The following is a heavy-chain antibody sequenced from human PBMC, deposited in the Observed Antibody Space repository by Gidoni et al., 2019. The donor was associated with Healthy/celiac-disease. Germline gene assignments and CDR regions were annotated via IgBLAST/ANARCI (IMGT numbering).Heavy chain of an antibody. CDR2: IWYDGSNK. CDR3: ARVDYSKTTYYYYYGMDV. D-gene: IGHD4-4*01. CDR1: GFTFHSYG. J-gene: IGHJ6*02. Sequence: QVQRVESGGGVAPPGTSLRLSCAASGFTFHSYGTHWVRQAPGKGLELVAVIWYDGSNKYYADSVKGRFTISRDNSKNTLYLQMNSLRAEDAAVYYCARVDYSKTTYYYYYGMDVWGQGTTVTVSS. V-gene: IGHV3-33*08.